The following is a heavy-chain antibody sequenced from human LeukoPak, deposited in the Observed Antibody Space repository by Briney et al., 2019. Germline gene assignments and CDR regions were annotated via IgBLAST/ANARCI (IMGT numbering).Heavy chain of an antibody. CDR1: GFTVSSNY. D-gene: IGHD5-24*01. CDR3: ARGEMATVVDY. J-gene: IGHJ4*02. CDR2: IYSGGTT. Sequence: GGSLRLSCAASGFTVSSNYMHWVRQAPGRGLEWVSIIYSGGTTYHADSVKGRFTISRDNSKNTVYLQMNSLRAEDTALHYCARGEMATVVDYWGQGTLVTVSS. V-gene: IGHV3-53*01.